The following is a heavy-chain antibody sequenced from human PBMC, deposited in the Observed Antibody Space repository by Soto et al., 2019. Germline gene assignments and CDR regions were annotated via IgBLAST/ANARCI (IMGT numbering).Heavy chain of an antibody. CDR2: INSDGSST. D-gene: IGHD4-17*01. J-gene: IGHJ6*02. Sequence: GSLRLSCAASGFTFSSYWMHWVRQAPGKGLVWVSRINSDGSSTSYADSVKGRFTISRDNAKNTLYLQMNSLRAEDTAVYYCAREPVDYGDERRDYYYYGMDAWGQGTTVTVS. CDR1: GFTFSSYW. V-gene: IGHV3-74*01. CDR3: AREPVDYGDERRDYYYYGMDA.